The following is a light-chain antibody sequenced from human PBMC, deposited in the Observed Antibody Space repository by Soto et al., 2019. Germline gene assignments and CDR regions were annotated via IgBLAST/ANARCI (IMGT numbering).Light chain of an antibody. CDR2: GNS. CDR3: QSYDSSLSGYVV. CDR1: RSNIGAGYD. Sequence: QSALTQPPSVSGAPGQRVTISCTGSRSNIGAGYDVHWYQQLPGTAPKLLIYGNSNRPSGVPDRFSGSKSGTSASLAITGLQAEDEADYYGQSYDSSLSGYVVFGGGTKLTVL. V-gene: IGLV1-40*01. J-gene: IGLJ2*01.